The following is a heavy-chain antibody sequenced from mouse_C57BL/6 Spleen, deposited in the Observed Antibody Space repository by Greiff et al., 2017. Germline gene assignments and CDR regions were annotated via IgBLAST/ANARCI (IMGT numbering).Heavy chain of an antibody. CDR1: GFTFSDYG. Sequence: DVMLVESGGGLVKPGGSLKLSCAASGFTFSDYGMHWVRQAPEKGLEWVAYISSGSSTIYYTDTVKGRFTISRDNAKNTLFLQMTSLRSEDTAMYYCARPLGYDSPFDNWGQGTTLTVSS. V-gene: IGHV5-17*01. CDR3: ARPLGYDSPFDN. CDR2: ISSGSSTI. J-gene: IGHJ2*01. D-gene: IGHD2-4*01.